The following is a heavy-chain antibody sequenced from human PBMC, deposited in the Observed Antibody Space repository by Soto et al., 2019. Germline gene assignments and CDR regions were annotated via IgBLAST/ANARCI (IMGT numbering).Heavy chain of an antibody. V-gene: IGHV4-59*08. J-gene: IGHJ6*02. CDR3: ARMDTSGYDYYYYHGMDV. Sequence: SETLSLPCSVSGGSISSYYWSWIRQPPGKGLEWIGYIYCSGSTNYNPSLKSRVTISVDTSKNQFSLKLSSVTAADTAVYYCARMDTSGYDYYYYHGMDVWGQGTTDTVSS. CDR1: GGSISSYY. D-gene: IGHD5-12*01. CDR2: IYCSGST.